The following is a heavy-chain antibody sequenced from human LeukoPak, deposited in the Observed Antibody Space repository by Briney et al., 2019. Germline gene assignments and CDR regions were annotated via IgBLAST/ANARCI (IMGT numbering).Heavy chain of an antibody. D-gene: IGHD3-22*01. CDR1: GFTFSSYA. CDR2: ISSNGGST. V-gene: IGHV3-64*01. J-gene: IGHJ4*02. CDR3: ARGSSSGYYFDY. Sequence: GGSLRLSCAASGFTFSSYAMHWVRQAPGKGLEYVSAISSNGGSTYYANSVKGRFTISRDNSKNTLYLQMGSLRAEDMAVYYCARGSSSGYYFDYWGQGTLVTVSS.